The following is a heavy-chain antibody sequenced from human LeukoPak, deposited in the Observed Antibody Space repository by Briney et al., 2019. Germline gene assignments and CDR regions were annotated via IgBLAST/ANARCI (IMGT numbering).Heavy chain of an antibody. D-gene: IGHD2-2*03. Sequence: GGSLRLSCAASGFTFSSSWMTWVRQAPGRGLEWVANIEQDGSEKYYVDSVKGRFTISRDNAKNSLYLQMNSLRAEDTAVYYCATDGYCASTNCYYVFDIWGQGTMVTVSS. CDR1: GFTFSSSW. V-gene: IGHV3-7*01. J-gene: IGHJ3*02. CDR2: IEQDGSEK. CDR3: ATDGYCASTNCYYVFDI.